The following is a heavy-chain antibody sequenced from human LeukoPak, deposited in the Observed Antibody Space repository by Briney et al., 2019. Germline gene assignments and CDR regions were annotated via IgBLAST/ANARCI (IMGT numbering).Heavy chain of an antibody. J-gene: IGHJ4*02. CDR2: ISSSGNTI. CDR3: ARDFGVTGTIPDY. Sequence: PGGSLRLSCAASEFTFSSYNMNWVRQAPGKGLEWVSYISSSGNTIYYADSVKGRFTISRDNAKNSLYLQMNSLRAEDTAVYYCARDFGVTGTIPDYWGQGTLVAVSS. V-gene: IGHV3-48*01. CDR1: EFTFSSYN. D-gene: IGHD1-7*01.